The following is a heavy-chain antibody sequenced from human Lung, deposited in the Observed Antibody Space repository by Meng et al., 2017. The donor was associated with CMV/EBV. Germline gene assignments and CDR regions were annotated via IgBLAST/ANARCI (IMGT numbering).Heavy chain of an antibody. J-gene: IGHJ6*02. CDR2: INPNSGST. CDR1: GYTXTSYH. D-gene: IGHD1-26*01. V-gene: IGHV1-2*07. Sequence: ASXXVSXKASGYTXTSYHIHWVRQAPGQGLEWMGWINPNSGSTKYAHKFQGRVTMSRNKSINTAYMDLSRLTSDDTAVYYCARTQLPAHTGSYRYYYYYAMDVXGQGXTVTVSS. CDR3: ARTQLPAHTGSYRYYYYYAMDV.